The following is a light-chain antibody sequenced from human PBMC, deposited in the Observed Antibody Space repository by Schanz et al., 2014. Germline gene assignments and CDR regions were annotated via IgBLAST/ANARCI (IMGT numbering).Light chain of an antibody. CDR3: SSYAGSNQVV. Sequence: QSALTQPASVSGSPGQSITISCTGTSSDVGGYNYVSWYQHHPGKAPKLMIYDVSNRPSGVSNRFSGSKSGNTASLTISGLQAEDEADYYCSSYAGSNQVVFGGGTKLTVL. CDR1: SSDVGGYNY. CDR2: DVS. V-gene: IGLV2-14*03. J-gene: IGLJ2*01.